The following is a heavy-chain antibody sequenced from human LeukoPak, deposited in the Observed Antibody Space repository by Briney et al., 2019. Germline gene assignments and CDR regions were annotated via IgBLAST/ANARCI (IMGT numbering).Heavy chain of an antibody. CDR2: IWYDGSNK. V-gene: IGHV3-33*01. CDR1: GFTSSSYG. CDR3: ARGVGSYYDFWSGFLV. J-gene: IGHJ4*02. D-gene: IGHD3-3*01. Sequence: GGSLRLSCAASGFTSSSYGMHWVRQAPGKGLEWVAVIWYDGSNKYYADSVKGRFTISRDNSKNTLYLQMNSLRAEDTAVYYCARGVGSYYDFWSGFLVWGQGTLVTVSS.